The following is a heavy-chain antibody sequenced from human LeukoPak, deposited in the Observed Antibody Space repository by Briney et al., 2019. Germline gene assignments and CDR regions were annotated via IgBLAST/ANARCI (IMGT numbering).Heavy chain of an antibody. CDR1: GGSFSGYY. D-gene: IGHD3-22*01. CDR2: INHSGST. V-gene: IGHV4-34*01. J-gene: IGHJ4*02. Sequence: SETLSLTCAVYGGSFSGYYWSWIRQPPGKGLEWIGEINHSGSTNYNPSLKSRVTISVDTSKNQFSLKLSSVTAADTAVYYCARGGLGIYYDSSGYYYFDYWGQGTLVTVSS. CDR3: ARGGLGIYYDSSGYYYFDY.